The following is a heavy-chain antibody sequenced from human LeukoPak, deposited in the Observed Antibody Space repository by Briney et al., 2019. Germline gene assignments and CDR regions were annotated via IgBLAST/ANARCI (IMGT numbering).Heavy chain of an antibody. J-gene: IGHJ4*02. V-gene: IGHV1-2*02. D-gene: IGHD6-19*01. CDR1: GSTFTGYY. Sequence: GASVKVSCKASGSTFTGYYMHWVRQAPGQGLEWMGWINPNSGGTNYAQKFQGRVTMTRDTSISTAFMELSRLRSDDTAVYYCLKASSSGWKPYYFDYWGQGTLVTVSS. CDR2: INPNSGGT. CDR3: LKASSSGWKPYYFDY.